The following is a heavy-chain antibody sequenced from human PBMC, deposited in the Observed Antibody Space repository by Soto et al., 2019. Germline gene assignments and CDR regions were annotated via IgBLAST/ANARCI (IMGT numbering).Heavy chain of an antibody. Sequence: SETLSLTCTVSGGSISSYYWSWIRQPPGKGLEWIGYIYYSGSTNYNPSLKSRVTISVDTSKNQFSLKLSSVTAADTAVYYCVVMSDYYYMDVWGKGTTVTVSS. CDR1: GGSISSYY. D-gene: IGHD2-15*01. CDR3: VVMSDYYYMDV. J-gene: IGHJ6*03. CDR2: IYYSGST. V-gene: IGHV4-59*01.